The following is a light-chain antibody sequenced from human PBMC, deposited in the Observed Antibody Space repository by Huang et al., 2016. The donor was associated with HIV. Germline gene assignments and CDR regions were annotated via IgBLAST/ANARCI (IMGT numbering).Light chain of an antibody. CDR1: QSVLYSSNNKNY. Sequence: DIVMTQSPDSLAVSLGERATINCKSSQSVLYSSNNKNYLSWYQPKPGQSPKLLISGASTRESGVPDRFSGSGSGTDFTLTISSLQAEDVAVYYCHQYYNTRYTFGQGTKLEIK. CDR2: GAS. J-gene: IGKJ2*01. CDR3: HQYYNTRYT. V-gene: IGKV4-1*01.